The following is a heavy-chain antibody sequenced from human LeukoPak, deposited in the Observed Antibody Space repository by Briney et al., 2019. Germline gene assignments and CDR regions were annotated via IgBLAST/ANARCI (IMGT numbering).Heavy chain of an antibody. V-gene: IGHV1-46*01. CDR3: ARDRCSGGSCYPEYFQH. Sequence: ASVKVSCKASGYTFTSYYMHWVRQAPGQGLEWMGIINPSGGSTSYAQKFQGRVTMTRDTSTSTVYMELGSLRSEDTAVYYCARDRCSGGSCYPEYFQHWGQGTLVTVSS. D-gene: IGHD2-15*01. CDR1: GYTFTSYY. CDR2: INPSGGST. J-gene: IGHJ1*01.